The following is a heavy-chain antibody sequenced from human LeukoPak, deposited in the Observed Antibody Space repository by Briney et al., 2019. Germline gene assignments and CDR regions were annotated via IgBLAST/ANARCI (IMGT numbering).Heavy chain of an antibody. D-gene: IGHD3-22*01. CDR3: ARAPSEVGGYYPEYFRH. Sequence: VGSLRLSCEASGFTFSRYWMHWVRQAPGKGLVWVSRIKSDGKTNYADSVKGRVTIYRDNAKNSASLQMDSLRAEDTGVYYCARAPSEVGGYYPEYFRHWGQGTLVTASS. CDR1: GFTFSRYW. V-gene: IGHV3-74*01. CDR2: IKSDGKT. J-gene: IGHJ1*01.